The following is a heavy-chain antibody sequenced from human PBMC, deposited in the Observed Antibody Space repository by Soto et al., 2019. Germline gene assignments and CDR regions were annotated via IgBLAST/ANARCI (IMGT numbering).Heavy chain of an antibody. D-gene: IGHD2-15*01. V-gene: IGHV1-69*02. CDR3: ARAEGSGGSWSAS. CDR1: GDIFNRYT. Sequence: QVQLVQSGGEVEKPGSSVRVACKASGDIFNRYTISWVRQAPGLGLEWMGRIIPVVGGPNYAEKFRGRVTITADKATTSVYLEVRSLRSDDTATYYCARAEGSGGSWSASWGQGTLVTVSS. J-gene: IGHJ5*02. CDR2: IIPVVGGP.